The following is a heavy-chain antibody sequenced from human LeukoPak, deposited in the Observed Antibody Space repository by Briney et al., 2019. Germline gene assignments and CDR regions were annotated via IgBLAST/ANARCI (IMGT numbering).Heavy chain of an antibody. V-gene: IGHV4-59*08. Sequence: PSETLSLTCTVSGGSISSYYWSWIRQPPGKGLEWIGYIYYSGSTNYNPSLKSQVTISVDTSKNQFSLKLSSVTAADTAVYYCARRAHDAFDIWGQGTMVTVSS. CDR1: GGSISSYY. CDR2: IYYSGST. CDR3: ARRAHDAFDI. J-gene: IGHJ3*02.